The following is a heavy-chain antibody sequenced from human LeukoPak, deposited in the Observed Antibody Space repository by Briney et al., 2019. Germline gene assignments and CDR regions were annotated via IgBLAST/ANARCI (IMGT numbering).Heavy chain of an antibody. V-gene: IGHV1-2*02. CDR1: GYTFTGYY. CDR3: ARVYGGNPSYYYYYYMDV. J-gene: IGHJ6*03. CDR2: INPNSGGA. Sequence: ASVKVSCKASGYTFTGYYMHWVRQAPGQGLEWMGWINPNSGGANYAQKFQGRVTMTRDTSISTAYMELSRLRSDDTAVYYCARVYGGNPSYYYYYYMDVWGKGTTVTISS. D-gene: IGHD4-23*01.